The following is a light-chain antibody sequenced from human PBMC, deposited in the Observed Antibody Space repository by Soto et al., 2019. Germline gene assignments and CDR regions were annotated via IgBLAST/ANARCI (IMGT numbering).Light chain of an antibody. CDR2: LGS. Sequence: DIVMTQSPLSLPVTPGEPASISCSSSQSLLHSSGYVYLDWYLQKPGQSPQLLIYLGSNRASGVPDRFSGTVSGTDFTLEISRVEAEDVGVYYCMQALQTPRTFGQGTKLEIK. V-gene: IGKV2-28*01. J-gene: IGKJ2*01. CDR3: MQALQTPRT. CDR1: QSLLHSSGYVY.